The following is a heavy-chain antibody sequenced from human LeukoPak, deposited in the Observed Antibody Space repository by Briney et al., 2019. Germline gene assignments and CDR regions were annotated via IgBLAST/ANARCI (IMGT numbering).Heavy chain of an antibody. Sequence: SETLSLTCNVSGGSLANYCWGWIRQPPGKGLEWIGSISYSGTTYYTPSLNSRVTISLDTSKNQFSLNLRSVTAADTAVYYCARDRTGWASDYWGQGTLVTVSS. CDR2: ISYSGTT. J-gene: IGHJ4*02. D-gene: IGHD1-14*01. CDR1: GGSLANYC. V-gene: IGHV4-39*07. CDR3: ARDRTGWASDY.